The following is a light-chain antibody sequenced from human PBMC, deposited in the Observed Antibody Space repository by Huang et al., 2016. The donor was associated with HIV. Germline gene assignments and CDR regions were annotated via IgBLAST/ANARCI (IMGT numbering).Light chain of an antibody. CDR3: QQRSKWPLT. Sequence: EIVLTQSPVTLSLSPGDRATHSCRASQSIGTYLPWYQQKSGQAPRLLIYDVSNRAAGVPARFSASGSETDFTLTIASLDPDDFAIYHCQQRSKWPLTFGGGTKVEMK. CDR2: DVS. V-gene: IGKV3-11*01. CDR1: QSIGTY. J-gene: IGKJ4*01.